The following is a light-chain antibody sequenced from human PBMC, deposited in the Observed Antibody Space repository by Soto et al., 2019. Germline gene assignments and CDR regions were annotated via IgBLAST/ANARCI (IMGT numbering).Light chain of an antibody. CDR3: SSYTSTSTYV. V-gene: IGLV2-14*01. J-gene: IGLJ1*01. Sequence: LTQPASVSGSPGQSITISCTGTSSDVGGYNYVSWYQQHPGKAPKLVIYDVSNRPSGVSNRFSGSKSGNTASLTISGIQAEDEADYYRSSYTSTSTYVFGTGTKVTVL. CDR2: DVS. CDR1: SSDVGGYNY.